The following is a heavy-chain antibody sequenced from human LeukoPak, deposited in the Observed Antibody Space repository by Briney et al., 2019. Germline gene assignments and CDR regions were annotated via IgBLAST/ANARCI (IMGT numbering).Heavy chain of an antibody. V-gene: IGHV3-74*01. CDR2: INSDGSWT. CDR3: VSFYETN. Sequence: GGSLRLSCAASGNYWMHWVRQAPGKGLVWVSHINSDGSWTGYADSVKGRFTISKDNAENTVYLQMNNLRAEDTAVYYCVSFYETNWGRGTLVTVSS. D-gene: IGHD2-2*01. J-gene: IGHJ4*02. CDR1: GNYW.